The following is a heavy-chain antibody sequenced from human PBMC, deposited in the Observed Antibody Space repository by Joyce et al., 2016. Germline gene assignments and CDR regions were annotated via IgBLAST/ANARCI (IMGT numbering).Heavy chain of an antibody. D-gene: IGHD2-2*01. Sequence: QVQLVESGGGVVQPGRSLRLSCAASGFTFSSYGMHWVRQAPGKGLEWVAVISYDGKKKYDADSVKGRFTISRDNSKNTLYLQMNSLRAEDTAVYYCAKDDCSSTSCFFDYWGQGTLVTVSS. CDR3: AKDDCSSTSCFFDY. CDR1: GFTFSSYG. CDR2: ISYDGKKK. V-gene: IGHV3-30*18. J-gene: IGHJ4*02.